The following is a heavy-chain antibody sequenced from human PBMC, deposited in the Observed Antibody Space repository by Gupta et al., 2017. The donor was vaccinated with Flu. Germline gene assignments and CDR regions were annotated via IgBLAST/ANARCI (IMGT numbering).Heavy chain of an antibody. CDR1: GGSISSGGYY. V-gene: IGHV4-31*03. Sequence: QVQLQESGPELVKPSQTLSLTCTVSGGSISSGGYYWSWIRQHPGKGLEWIGYIYYSGSTYYNPSLKSRVTISVDTSKNQFSLKRSSVTAADTAVYYCARDVRVEGSSSWYYYGMDVWGQGTTVTVSS. J-gene: IGHJ6*02. CDR2: IYYSGST. D-gene: IGHD6-13*01. CDR3: ARDVRVEGSSSWYYYGMDV.